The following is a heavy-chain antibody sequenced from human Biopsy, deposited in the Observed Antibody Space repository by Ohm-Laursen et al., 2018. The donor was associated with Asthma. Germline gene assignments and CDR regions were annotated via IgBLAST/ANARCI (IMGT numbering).Heavy chain of an antibody. CDR1: GFAVSRDY. CDR2: IYSGGTS. V-gene: IGHV3-53*01. J-gene: IGHJ4*02. Sequence: GSLRLSCSASGFAVSRDYMFWVRQAPGKGLERGSVIYSGGTSHTADSVRGRFTISRDYSKNTLYLQMHSLRAEDTAVYYCARGDSSNWSHYYFDYWGQGTLVTVSS. CDR3: ARGDSSNWSHYYFDY. D-gene: IGHD3-22*01.